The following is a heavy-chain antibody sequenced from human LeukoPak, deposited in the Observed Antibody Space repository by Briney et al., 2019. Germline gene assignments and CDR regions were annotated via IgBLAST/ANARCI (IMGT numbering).Heavy chain of an antibody. V-gene: IGHV3-21*01. CDR3: ARGQQLFWFDP. J-gene: IGHJ5*02. CDR1: GFTSSSYS. D-gene: IGHD6-13*01. Sequence: GGSLRLSCAASGFTSSSYSMNWVRQAPGKGLEWVSSISSSSSYIYYADSVKGRFTISRDNAKNSLYLQMNSLRAEDTAVYYCARGQQLFWFDPWGQGTLVTVSS. CDR2: ISSSSSYI.